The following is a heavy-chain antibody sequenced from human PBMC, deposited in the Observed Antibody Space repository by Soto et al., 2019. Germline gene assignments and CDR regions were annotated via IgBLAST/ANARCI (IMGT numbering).Heavy chain of an antibody. CDR2: INPSGGST. CDR3: ARERAVLRYFDWLPGSPTWYYGMDV. CDR1: GYTFTSYY. J-gene: IGHJ6*02. V-gene: IGHV1-46*01. D-gene: IGHD3-9*01. Sequence: ASVKVSCKASGYTFTSYYMHWVRQAPGQGLEWMGIINPSGGSTSCAQKFQGRVTMTRDTSTSTVYMELSSLRSEDTAVYYCARERAVLRYFDWLPGSPTWYYGMDVWGQGTTVTVSS.